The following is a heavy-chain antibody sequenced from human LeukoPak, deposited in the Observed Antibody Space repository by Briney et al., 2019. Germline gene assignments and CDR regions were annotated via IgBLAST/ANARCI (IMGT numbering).Heavy chain of an antibody. CDR2: ISSGGRTI. CDR3: AKIASAMGKGNNDYYYYYMDV. CDR1: GFTFSDYY. Sequence: GGSLRLSCAASGFTFSDYYMSWIRQAPGKGLEWVSYISSGGRTIYYADSVKGRFTMSRDNAKNSLYLQMNSLRAEDTAVYYCAKIASAMGKGNNDYYYYYMDVWGKGTTVTISS. V-gene: IGHV3-11*01. D-gene: IGHD1/OR15-1a*01. J-gene: IGHJ6*03.